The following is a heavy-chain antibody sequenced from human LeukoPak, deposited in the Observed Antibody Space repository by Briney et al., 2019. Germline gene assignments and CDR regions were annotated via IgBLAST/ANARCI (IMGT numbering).Heavy chain of an antibody. D-gene: IGHD4-17*01. CDR3: ARDSQLRGTNWFDP. V-gene: IGHV4-31*03. J-gene: IGHJ5*02. CDR2: VSHSGPT. CDR1: GGSLSSDDYY. Sequence: SETLSLTCTVSGGSLSSDDYYWSWIRQHPGKGLEWIVYVSHSGPTDSNPSLKSRATISVDTSTNKFSLWLTSVTAADTAIYYCARDSQLRGTNWFDPWGQGTLVTVSS.